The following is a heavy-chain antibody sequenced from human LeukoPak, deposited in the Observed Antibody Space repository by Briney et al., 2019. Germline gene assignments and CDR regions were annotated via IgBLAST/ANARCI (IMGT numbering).Heavy chain of an antibody. CDR3: ARAVAGWFDP. V-gene: IGHV4-59*02. CDR1: GFTVSSNY. D-gene: IGHD6-19*01. Sequence: PGGSLRLSCAASGFTVSSNYMSWIRQPPGKGLEWIGYIYYSGSTNYNPSLKSRVTISVDTSKNQFSLKLSSVTAADTAVYYCARAVAGWFDPWGQGTLVTVSS. CDR2: IYYSGST. J-gene: IGHJ5*02.